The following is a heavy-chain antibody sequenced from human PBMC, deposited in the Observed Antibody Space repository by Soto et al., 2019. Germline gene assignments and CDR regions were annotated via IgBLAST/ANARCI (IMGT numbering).Heavy chain of an antibody. Sequence: GASVKVSCKASGYIFSDYAINWVRLAPGQGLEWMGWIIPYNGNTKYAEKFQSRVTLTTDTSTNNVYVELRSLTPDDTGVYFCARKPYSHYYGMDVWGKGPSVTVSS. V-gene: IGHV1-18*01. CDR3: ARKPYSHYYGMDV. D-gene: IGHD2-21*01. CDR2: IIPYNGNT. J-gene: IGHJ6*04. CDR1: GYIFSDYA.